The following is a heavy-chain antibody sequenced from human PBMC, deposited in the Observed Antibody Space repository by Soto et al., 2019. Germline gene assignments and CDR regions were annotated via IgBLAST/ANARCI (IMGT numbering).Heavy chain of an antibody. Sequence: QITLKESGPTLVKPTQTLTLTCTFSGFSLSTSGVGVGWIRQPPGKALEGLVIIYWDDDKRYSPSLRGRLTITKDNSKNQVVLTMTNVDPEDTATYFCAHRRIGVSQWNYGDFDYWGQGTLVTVSS. V-gene: IGHV2-5*02. J-gene: IGHJ4*02. D-gene: IGHD1-7*01. CDR3: AHRRIGVSQWNYGDFDY. CDR1: GFSLSTSGVG. CDR2: IYWDDDK.